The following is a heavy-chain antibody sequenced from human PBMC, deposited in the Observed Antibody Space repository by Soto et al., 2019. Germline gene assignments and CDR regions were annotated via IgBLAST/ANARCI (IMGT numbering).Heavy chain of an antibody. J-gene: IGHJ4*02. Sequence: QVQLVESGGGVVQPGRSLRLSCAASGFTFSSYGMHWVRQAPGKGLEWVAVIWYDGSNKYYADSVKGRFTISRDNSKNTLYLQMNSLRAEDTAGYYCARGSSSPDYWGQGTLVTVSS. CDR1: GFTFSSYG. CDR2: IWYDGSNK. CDR3: ARGSSSPDY. D-gene: IGHD6-6*01. V-gene: IGHV3-33*01.